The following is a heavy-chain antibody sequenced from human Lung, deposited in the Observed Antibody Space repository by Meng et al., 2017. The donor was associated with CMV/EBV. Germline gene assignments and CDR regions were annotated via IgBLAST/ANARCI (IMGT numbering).Heavy chain of an antibody. J-gene: IGHJ6*02. CDR2: IYHSGST. V-gene: IGHV4-4*02. CDR3: ARDRVAAAGYYYYGMVV. D-gene: IGHD6-13*01. Sequence: SCAVSGGSISSSNWWSWVRQPPGKGLEWIGEIYHSGSTNYNPSLKSRVTISVDKSKNQFSLKLSSVTAADTAVYYCARDRVAAAGYYYYGMVVWGQGTTVTVSS. CDR1: GGSISSSNW.